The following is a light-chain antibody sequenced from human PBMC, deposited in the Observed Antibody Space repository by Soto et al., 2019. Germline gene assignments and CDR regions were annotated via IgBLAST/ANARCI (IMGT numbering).Light chain of an antibody. CDR1: RSVNNY. CDR3: QQRINWPLT. Sequence: EIVLTHSPATLALSPGERATLSCRASRSVNNYLAWYQQKPGQAPRLLISDASNRATGIPARFSGSGSGTDFTLTISSLEPEDFAVYYCQQRINWPLTFGGGTKVEIK. V-gene: IGKV3-11*01. CDR2: DAS. J-gene: IGKJ4*01.